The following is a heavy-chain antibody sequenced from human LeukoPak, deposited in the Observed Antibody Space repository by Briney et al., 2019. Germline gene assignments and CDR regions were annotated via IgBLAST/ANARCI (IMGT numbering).Heavy chain of an antibody. J-gene: IGHJ6*02. V-gene: IGHV4-59*08. Sequence: SETLSLTCTVSGGSISSYYWSWIRQPPGKGLEWIGYIYYSGSTNYNPSLKSRVTISVDTSNNQFSLKLSSVTAADTAVYYCARHRYYDFAGYYGMDVWGQGTTVTVSS. CDR2: IYYSGST. CDR1: GGSISSYY. CDR3: ARHRYYDFAGYYGMDV. D-gene: IGHD3-3*01.